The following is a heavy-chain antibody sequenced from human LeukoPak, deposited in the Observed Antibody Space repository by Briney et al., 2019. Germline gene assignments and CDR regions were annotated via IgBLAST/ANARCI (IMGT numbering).Heavy chain of an antibody. CDR1: GGSISSYY. D-gene: IGHD3-10*01. CDR2: IYTSGST. CDR3: ARDLDGSGSYKY. J-gene: IGHJ4*02. Sequence: SETLSLTCTVSGGSISSYYCSWIRQPAAKGLEWIGRIYTSGSTNYNPSLKSRVTMSVDTSKNRLSLKLSSVTAADTAVYYCARDLDGSGSYKYWGQGTLVTVSS. V-gene: IGHV4-4*07.